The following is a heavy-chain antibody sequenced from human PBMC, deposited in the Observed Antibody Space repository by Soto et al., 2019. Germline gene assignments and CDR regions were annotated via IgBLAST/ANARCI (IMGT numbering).Heavy chain of an antibody. J-gene: IGHJ4*02. V-gene: IGHV1-18*01. CDR1: GYTLTNYA. D-gene: IGHD2-15*01. Sequence: QVQRVQSAAEVKKPGASVKVSCKASGYTLTNYAISWVRQAPGQGPEWMGWINTYNGNSNYAQKFQGRVTMTTDTSTNTAYMELRSLTSDDTAVYYCARDCTGGSCFCIYWGQGTLVTVSS. CDR3: ARDCTGGSCFCIY. CDR2: INTYNGNS.